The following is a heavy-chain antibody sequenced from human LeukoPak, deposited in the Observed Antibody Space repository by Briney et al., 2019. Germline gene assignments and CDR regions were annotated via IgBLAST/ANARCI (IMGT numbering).Heavy chain of an antibody. Sequence: SETLSLTCAVYGGSFSGYYWSWIRQPPGKGLEWIGEINHSGSTNYNPSLKSRVTISVDTSKNQFSLKLSSVTAADTAVYYCARELVDIVVVVGAMTQPYYFDYWGQGTLVTVSS. V-gene: IGHV4-34*01. CDR3: ARELVDIVVVVGAMTQPYYFDY. J-gene: IGHJ4*02. CDR1: GGSFSGYY. D-gene: IGHD2-15*01. CDR2: INHSGST.